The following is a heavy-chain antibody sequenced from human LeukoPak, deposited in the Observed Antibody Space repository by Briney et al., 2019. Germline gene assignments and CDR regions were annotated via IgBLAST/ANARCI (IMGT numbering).Heavy chain of an antibody. CDR2: IKQDGSEK. Sequence: PGGSLRLSCTASEFTFSSYWMSWVRQAPGKGLEWVANIKQDGSEKDYVDSVKGRFTISRDNAKNSLYLQMNNLRAEDTAVYYCARYCGGDCYGMDAWGQGTTVTVSS. D-gene: IGHD2-21*01. CDR3: ARYCGGDCYGMDA. CDR1: EFTFSSYW. J-gene: IGHJ6*02. V-gene: IGHV3-7*01.